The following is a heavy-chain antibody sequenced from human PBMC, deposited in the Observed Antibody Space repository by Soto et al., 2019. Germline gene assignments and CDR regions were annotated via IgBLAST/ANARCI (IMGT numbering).Heavy chain of an antibody. D-gene: IGHD4-4*01. Sequence: ASVKVSCKASGYTFTNYYMHWVRQAPGQGLEWMGWMNPRSGGTKYAQAFQDRVTMTRDASISTAYMKVTSLRHGDTAVYFCARSDDSTSYPLGLWGPGTLVTVSS. V-gene: IGHV1-2*02. CDR2: MNPRSGGT. CDR3: ARSDDSTSYPLGL. J-gene: IGHJ4*02. CDR1: GYTFTNYY.